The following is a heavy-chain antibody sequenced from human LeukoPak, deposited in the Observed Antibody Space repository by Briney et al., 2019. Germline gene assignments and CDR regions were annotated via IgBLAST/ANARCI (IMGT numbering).Heavy chain of an antibody. D-gene: IGHD3-3*01. CDR2: MNPNSGNT. Sequence: GASVNVSCKASGYSFTSYDINWVRQATGQGLEWMGWMNPNSGNTGYAQKFQGRVTITRNTSISTAYMELSSLRSEDTAVYYCARGPRVVGDAFDIWGQGTMVTVSS. CDR3: ARGPRVVGDAFDI. V-gene: IGHV1-8*03. CDR1: GYSFTSYD. J-gene: IGHJ3*02.